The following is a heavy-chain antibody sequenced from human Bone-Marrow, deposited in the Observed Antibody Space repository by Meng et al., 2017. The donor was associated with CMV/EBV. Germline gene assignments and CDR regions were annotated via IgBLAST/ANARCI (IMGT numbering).Heavy chain of an antibody. D-gene: IGHD2-15*01. Sequence: GYGGSFSGYYWSWIRQPPGKGLEWIGEINHSGSTNYNPSLKSRVTISVDTSKNQFSLKLSSVTAADTAVYYCASSTYCSGGSCYFGYWGQGTLVTVSS. CDR2: INHSGST. CDR1: GGSFSGYY. J-gene: IGHJ4*02. V-gene: IGHV4-34*01. CDR3: ASSTYCSGGSCYFGY.